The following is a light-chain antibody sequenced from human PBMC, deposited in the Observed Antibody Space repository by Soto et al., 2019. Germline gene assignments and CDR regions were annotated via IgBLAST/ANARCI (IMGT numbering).Light chain of an antibody. CDR2: GAS. V-gene: IGKV3-20*01. CDR3: QVYGSSPWT. J-gene: IGKJ1*01. CDR1: QSVRSSY. Sequence: EIVLTQSPGTLSLSPGERATLSCRASQSVRSSYLAWYQQKPGQAPRLLVYGASSRATGIPDRFSGSGSGTDFTLTISRLEPEDFAVYYCQVYGSSPWTFGQGTKVEIK.